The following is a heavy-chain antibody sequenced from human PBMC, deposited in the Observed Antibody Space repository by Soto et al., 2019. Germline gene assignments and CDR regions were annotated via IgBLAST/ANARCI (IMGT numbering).Heavy chain of an antibody. Sequence: SETLSLTCAVYGGSFSGYYWSWIRQPPGKGLEWIGEINHSGSTNYNPSLKSRVTISVDTSKNQFSLKLSSVTAADTAVYYCASISGSFALAYFQHRGQGTLVTIS. CDR1: GGSFSGYY. V-gene: IGHV4-34*01. CDR3: ASISGSFALAYFQH. CDR2: INHSGST. J-gene: IGHJ1*01. D-gene: IGHD3-10*01.